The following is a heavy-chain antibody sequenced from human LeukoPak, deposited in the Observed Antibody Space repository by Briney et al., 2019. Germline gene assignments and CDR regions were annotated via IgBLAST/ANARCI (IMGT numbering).Heavy chain of an antibody. CDR1: GFTFSSYA. D-gene: IGHD3-10*01. V-gene: IGHV3-23*01. CDR3: AKTDLWFGEFYFDY. Sequence: GGSLRLSCAASGFTFSSYALSWVRQAPGKGLEWVSDISGSGGSTYYADSVKGRFTISRDNSKNTLYLQMNSLRAEDTAVYYCAKTDLWFGEFYFDYWGQGTLVTVSS. J-gene: IGHJ4*02. CDR2: ISGSGGST.